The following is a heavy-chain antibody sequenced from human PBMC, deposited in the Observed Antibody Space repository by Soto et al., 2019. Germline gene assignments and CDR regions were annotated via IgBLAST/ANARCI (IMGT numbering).Heavy chain of an antibody. Sequence: QVQLVQSGAEVKKPGSSVKVSCKASGGTFSSYTISWVRQAPGQGLEWMGRIIPILGIANYAQKSQGRVTITADKSTSTAYMELSRLRSEDTAVYYCARRYSSSSLGLFYYYYMDVWGKGTTVTVSS. CDR2: IIPILGIA. J-gene: IGHJ6*03. CDR3: ARRYSSSSLGLFYYYYMDV. V-gene: IGHV1-69*02. CDR1: GGTFSSYT. D-gene: IGHD6-6*01.